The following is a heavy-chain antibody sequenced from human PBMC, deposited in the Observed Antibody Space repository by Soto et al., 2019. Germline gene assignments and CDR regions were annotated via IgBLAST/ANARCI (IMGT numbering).Heavy chain of an antibody. CDR1: GFTFSSYG. Sequence: PGGSLRLSCAASGFTFSSYGMHWVRQAPGKGLEWVAVIWYDGSNKYYADSVKGRFTISRDNSKNTLYLQMNSLRAEDTAVYYCARTYLRLALALSWFDPWGQGTLVTVSS. J-gene: IGHJ5*02. D-gene: IGHD3-16*01. CDR3: ARTYLRLALALSWFDP. V-gene: IGHV3-33*01. CDR2: IWYDGSNK.